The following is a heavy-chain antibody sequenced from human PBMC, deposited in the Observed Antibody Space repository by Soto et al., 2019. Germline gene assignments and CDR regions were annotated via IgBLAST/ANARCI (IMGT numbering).Heavy chain of an antibody. Sequence: GGSLRLSCAASGFTFSDYYMSWIRQAPGKGLEWVSYISSSGSTIYYADSVKGRFTISRDNAKNSLYLQMNSLRAEDTAVYYCARGRIAARPVDAFDIWGQGTMVTVSS. CDR3: ARGRIAARPVDAFDI. CDR2: ISSSGSTI. J-gene: IGHJ3*02. CDR1: GFTFSDYY. D-gene: IGHD6-6*01. V-gene: IGHV3-11*01.